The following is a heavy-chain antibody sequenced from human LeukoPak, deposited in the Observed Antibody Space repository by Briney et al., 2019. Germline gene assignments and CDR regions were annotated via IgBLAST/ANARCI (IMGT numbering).Heavy chain of an antibody. CDR2: IYYSGST. D-gene: IGHD3-10*01. CDR1: Y. J-gene: IGHJ5*02. CDR3: ARHRGRGVLGP. V-gene: IGHV4-39*01. Sequence: YMTWIRQAPGKGLEWIGSIYYSGSTYYNPSLKSRVTISVDTSKNQFSLKLSSVTAADTAVHYCARHRGRGVLGPWGQGTLVTVSS.